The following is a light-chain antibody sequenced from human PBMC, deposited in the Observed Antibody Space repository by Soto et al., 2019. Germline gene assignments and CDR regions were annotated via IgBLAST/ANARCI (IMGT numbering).Light chain of an antibody. J-gene: IGKJ2*01. CDR3: QQSYNIPRT. CDR2: GAS. V-gene: IGKV1-39*01. Sequence: DIQMTHSPSSLSASVGDRVTITCRASQSISSYLNWYQQTPGKPPKLLIYGASSLQSRVPSRFSGSESGTDFTLTITSLQTEDFATYYFQQSYNIPRTFGQGTKLEIK. CDR1: QSISSY.